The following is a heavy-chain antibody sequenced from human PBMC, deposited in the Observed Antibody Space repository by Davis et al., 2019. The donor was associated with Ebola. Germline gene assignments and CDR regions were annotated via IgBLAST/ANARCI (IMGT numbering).Heavy chain of an antibody. J-gene: IGHJ4*02. CDR1: GFTLSTDA. V-gene: IGHV3-30*04. CDR3: AKAVLDWYFDY. Sequence: GESLKISCAASGFTLSTDALHWVRQAPGKGLEWVAVISDDGSKKDYADSVKGRFTISRDNSKNTLYLQMNSLRAEDTAVYYCAKAVLDWYFDYWGQGTLVTVSS. CDR2: ISDDGSKK. D-gene: IGHD3-9*01.